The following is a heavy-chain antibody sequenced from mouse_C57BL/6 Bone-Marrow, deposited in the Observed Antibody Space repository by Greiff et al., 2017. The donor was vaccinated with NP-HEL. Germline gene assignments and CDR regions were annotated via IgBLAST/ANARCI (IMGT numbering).Heavy chain of an antibody. Sequence: VQLQQSGAELVRPGTSVKVSCKASGYAFTNYLIEWVKQRPGQGLEWIGVINPGSGGTNYNEKFQGKATLTADKSSSTAYMQLSSLTSEDSAVYFCARFYGNYEYWYFDVWGTGTTVTGSS. CDR3: ARFYGNYEYWYFDV. CDR2: INPGSGGT. V-gene: IGHV1-54*01. D-gene: IGHD2-1*01. CDR1: GYAFTNYL. J-gene: IGHJ1*03.